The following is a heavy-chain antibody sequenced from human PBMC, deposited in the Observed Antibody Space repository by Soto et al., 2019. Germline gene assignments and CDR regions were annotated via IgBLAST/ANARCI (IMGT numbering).Heavy chain of an antibody. CDR1: GFTVSSNY. CDR3: ASKLWFGEFFS. D-gene: IGHD3-10*01. V-gene: IGHV3-66*01. Sequence: EVQLVESGGGLVQPGGSLRLSCAASGFTVSSNYMSWVRQAPGKGLEWVSVIYSGGSTYYADSVKGRFTISRDNSKNTLYLQMNSLRAEATAVYYCASKLWFGEFFSWGQGTLVTVSS. J-gene: IGHJ5*02. CDR2: IYSGGST.